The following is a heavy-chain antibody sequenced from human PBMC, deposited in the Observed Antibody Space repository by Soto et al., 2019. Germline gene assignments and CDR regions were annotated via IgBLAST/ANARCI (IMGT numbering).Heavy chain of an antibody. CDR3: ARDSIAADGTPAFDI. J-gene: IGHJ3*02. CDR2: IYSGGST. V-gene: IGHV3-53*04. D-gene: IGHD6-13*01. CDR1: GFTVSSNY. Sequence: EVQLVESGGGLVQPGGSLRLSCAASGFTVSSNYMSWVRQAPGKGLEWVSVIYSGGSTYYADSVKGRFTISRHNSKNTLYLQMNSLRAEDTAVYYCARDSIAADGTPAFDIWGQGTMVTVSS.